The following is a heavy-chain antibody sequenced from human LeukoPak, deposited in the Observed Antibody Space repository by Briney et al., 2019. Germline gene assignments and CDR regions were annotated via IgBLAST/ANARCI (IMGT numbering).Heavy chain of an antibody. CDR2: IGNNGGGI. CDR3: AIDPNWGTHS. D-gene: IGHD7-27*01. CDR1: GFTFSTYT. V-gene: IGHV3-23*01. Sequence: PGGSLRLSCAASGFTFSTYTMYWVRHPPGKRLEWVSIIGNNGGGIHYADSVKGRFTISRDNSKNALYLQMNSLRVEDTAVYYCAIDPNWGTHSWGQGVLVTVAS. J-gene: IGHJ4*02.